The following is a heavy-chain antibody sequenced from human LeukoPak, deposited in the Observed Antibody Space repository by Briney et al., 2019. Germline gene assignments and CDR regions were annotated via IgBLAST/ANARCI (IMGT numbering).Heavy chain of an antibody. D-gene: IGHD4-23*01. J-gene: IGHJ4*02. Sequence: GASVKVSCKASGYTFTSYYMNWVRQAPGQGLEWLGIINPSGSTTRYAQKFQGRVTMTRDTSTSTVYMELTSLRFEDTAVYYCARGTPTLTTVATSLDYWGQGTLVTVSS. CDR1: GYTFTSYY. CDR2: INPSGSTT. V-gene: IGHV1-46*01. CDR3: ARGTPTLTTVATSLDY.